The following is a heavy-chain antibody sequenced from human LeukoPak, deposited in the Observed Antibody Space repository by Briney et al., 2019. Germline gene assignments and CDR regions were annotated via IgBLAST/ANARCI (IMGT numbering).Heavy chain of an antibody. CDR1: GGSISSSSYY. CDR3: ATDPLGGHRYAY. Sequence: SETLSLTCSVSGGSISSSSYYWGWLRQPPGKGLEWIGSLFQSRSAYYNPSLKSRVTISVDTSRNQFSLILSSVTAADTAVYYCATDPLGGHRYAYWGQGTPVTVSS. V-gene: IGHV4-39*01. J-gene: IGHJ4*02. CDR2: LFQSRSA. D-gene: IGHD1-1*01.